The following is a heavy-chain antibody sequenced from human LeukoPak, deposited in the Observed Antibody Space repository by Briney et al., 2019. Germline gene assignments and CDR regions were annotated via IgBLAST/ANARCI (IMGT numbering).Heavy chain of an antibody. CDR2: FYYSGNT. D-gene: IGHD5-12*01. J-gene: IGHJ5*02. Sequence: SGTLSLTCTVSGVSITHYWGWIRQPPGKGLEWIGSFYYSGNTYYNSSLESRVTISVDTSKNQFSLKLTSVTAADTAIYYCARQWDIVATWGRWFDPWGQGILVTVSS. V-gene: IGHV4-39*01. CDR1: GVSITHY. CDR3: ARQWDIVATWGRWFDP.